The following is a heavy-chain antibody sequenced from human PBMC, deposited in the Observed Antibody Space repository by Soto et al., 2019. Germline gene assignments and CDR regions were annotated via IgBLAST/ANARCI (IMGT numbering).Heavy chain of an antibody. CDR1: GFTFSSYS. J-gene: IGHJ4*02. Sequence: GGSLRLSCAASGFTFSSYSMNWVRQAPGKGLEWVSSISSSSSYIYYADSVKGRFTISRDNAKNSLYLQMNSLRAEDTAVYYCARDRIQYSGYEPCDYSGQGTMVTVYS. D-gene: IGHD5-12*01. CDR3: ARDRIQYSGYEPCDY. V-gene: IGHV3-21*01. CDR2: ISSSSSYI.